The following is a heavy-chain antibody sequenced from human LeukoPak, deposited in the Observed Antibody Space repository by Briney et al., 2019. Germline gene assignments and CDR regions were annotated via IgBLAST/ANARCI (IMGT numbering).Heavy chain of an antibody. CDR1: GITFSSYS. D-gene: IGHD1-26*01. CDR3: ARDGRVGATSAPGVNWFDP. V-gene: IGHV3-21*01. J-gene: IGHJ5*02. Sequence: GGSLRLSCAASGITFSSYSMNWVRQAPGKGLEWGSSISSSSSYIYYADSVKGGFTISRDNAKNSLYLQMNSLRAEHTAVYYCARDGRVGATSAPGVNWFDPWGQGTLVTVSS. CDR2: ISSSSSYI.